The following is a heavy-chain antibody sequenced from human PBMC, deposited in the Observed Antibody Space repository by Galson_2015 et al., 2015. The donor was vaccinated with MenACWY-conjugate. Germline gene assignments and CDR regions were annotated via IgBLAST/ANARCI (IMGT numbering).Heavy chain of an antibody. CDR3: ARITDYGGNSQYFDY. J-gene: IGHJ4*02. D-gene: IGHD4-23*01. CDR1: GFSLSNARMG. CDR2: IFSNDEK. V-gene: IGHV2-26*01. Sequence: PALVKPTQTLTLTCTVSGFSLSNARMGVSWIRQPPGKALEWLAHIFSNDEKSYSTSLKSRLTISKDTSKSQVVLTMTNMDPVDTATYYCARITDYGGNSQYFDYWGQGTLVTVSS.